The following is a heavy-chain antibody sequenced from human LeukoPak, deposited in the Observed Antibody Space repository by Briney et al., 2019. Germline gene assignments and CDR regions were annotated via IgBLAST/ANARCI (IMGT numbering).Heavy chain of an antibody. CDR3: ARAIWGNRYFDY. Sequence: SETLSLTCTVSGGSISSGGYYWSWIRQPPGKGLEWIGYIYHSGSTYYNPSLKSRVTISVDTSKNQFSLKLSSVTAADTAVYYCARAIWGNRYFDYWGQGTLVTVSS. J-gene: IGHJ4*02. D-gene: IGHD3-16*01. CDR2: IYHSGST. CDR1: GGSISSGGYY. V-gene: IGHV4-61*08.